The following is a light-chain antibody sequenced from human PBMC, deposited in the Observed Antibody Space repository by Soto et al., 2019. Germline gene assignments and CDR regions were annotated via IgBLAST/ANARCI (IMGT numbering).Light chain of an antibody. Sequence: DIQMTQSPSTLSASVGDRVTITCRASQSISVWLAWYQQKPGKAPKLLIYDASSLKSGVPSRFSGSGSGTDFTLTISSLQPEDFATYYCQQLWTYPLTFGGGTKVDIK. V-gene: IGKV1-5*01. J-gene: IGKJ4*01. CDR1: QSISVW. CDR2: DAS. CDR3: QQLWTYPLT.